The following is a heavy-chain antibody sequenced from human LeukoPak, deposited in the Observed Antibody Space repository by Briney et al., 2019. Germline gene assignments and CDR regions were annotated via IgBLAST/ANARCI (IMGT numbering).Heavy chain of an antibody. CDR3: ARDSRVATIQASTGSYGMDV. CDR2: IYYSGST. V-gene: IGHV4-31*03. CDR1: GGSISSGGYY. J-gene: IGHJ6*04. D-gene: IGHD5-12*01. Sequence: PSQTLSLTCTVSGGSISSGGYYWSWIRQHPGKGLEGIGYIYYSGSTYYNPSLKSRVTISVDTSKNQFSLKLSSVTAADTAVYYCARDSRVATIQASTGSYGMDVWGKGTTVTVSS.